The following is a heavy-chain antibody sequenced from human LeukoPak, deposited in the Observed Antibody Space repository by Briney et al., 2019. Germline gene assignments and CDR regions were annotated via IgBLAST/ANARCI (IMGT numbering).Heavy chain of an antibody. V-gene: IGHV4-39*01. CDR3: ASILTTFDFWSGANWFDP. J-gene: IGHJ5*02. CDR1: GGSISSSSYY. D-gene: IGHD3-3*01. CDR2: IYYSGST. Sequence: PSETLSLTCAVSGGSISSSSYYWGWIRQPPGKGLEWIGSIYYSGSTYYNPSLKSRVTISVDTSKNQFSLKLSSVTAADTAVYYCASILTTFDFWSGANWFDPWGQGTLVTVSS.